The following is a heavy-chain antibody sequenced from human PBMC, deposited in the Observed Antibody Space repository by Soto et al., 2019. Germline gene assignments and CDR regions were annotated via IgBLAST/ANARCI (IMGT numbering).Heavy chain of an antibody. CDR1: GASITSYY. CDR2: IHYSGST. J-gene: IGHJ6*03. V-gene: IGHV4-59*12. CDR3: ARLDYYYLDV. Sequence: LSLTCTVSGASITSYYWSWIRQSSGKGLEWIGYIHYSGSTNYNPSLESRVTMSIDTSESQFSLRLRSVTAADTAVYYCARLDYYYLDVWGKGTAVTVSS.